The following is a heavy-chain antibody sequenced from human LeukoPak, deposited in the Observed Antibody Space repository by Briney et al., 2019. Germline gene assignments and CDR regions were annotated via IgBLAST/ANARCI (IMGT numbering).Heavy chain of an antibody. D-gene: IGHD5-24*01. CDR1: GGSISSYY. CDR3: ARGRRLMDYYYYGMDV. V-gene: IGHV4-59*01. J-gene: IGHJ6*02. CDR2: IYYSGST. Sequence: PSETLSLTCTVSGGSISSYYWSWIRQPPGKGLEWIGYIYYSGSTNYNPSLKSRVTISVDTSKNQFSLKLSSVTAADTAVYYCARGRRLMDYYYYGMDVWGQGTTVTVSS.